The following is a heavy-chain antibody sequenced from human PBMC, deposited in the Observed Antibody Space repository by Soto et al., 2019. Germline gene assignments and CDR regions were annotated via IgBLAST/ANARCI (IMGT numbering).Heavy chain of an antibody. CDR1: GCTFSSHG. CDR2: VSYDGDTR. D-gene: IGHD5-18*01. J-gene: IGHJ4*02. V-gene: IGHV3-30*18. CDR3: GKEIGGRIDSDGAYFDY. Sequence: QVQLVESGGGVVQPGRSVRLSCKASGCTFSSHGMRWVRQAPGKGLEWVGVVSYDGDTRYYADSVKGRFTISRDNSKNALLLQMNSMRHEDAAVYYCGKEIGGRIDSDGAYFDYWGQGSLVTVSS.